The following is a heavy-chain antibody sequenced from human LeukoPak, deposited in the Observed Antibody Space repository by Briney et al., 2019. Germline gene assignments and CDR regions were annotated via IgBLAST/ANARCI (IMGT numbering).Heavy chain of an antibody. J-gene: IGHJ4*02. CDR3: ARDVNWACGH. CDR2: IRSRGNTI. V-gene: IGHV3-48*01. CDR1: GFTFSSYS. D-gene: IGHD7-27*01. Sequence: GGSLRLSCAASGFTFSSYSMNWVRQAPGKGLEWLSYIRSRGNTIYYADSVRGRFTISSDNGQNTLYLHLDSLRAEDTGVYYCARDVNWACGHWGQGTLVTVS.